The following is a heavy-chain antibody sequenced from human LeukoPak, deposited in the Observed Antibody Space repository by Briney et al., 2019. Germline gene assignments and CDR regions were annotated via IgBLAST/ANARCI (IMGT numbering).Heavy chain of an antibody. V-gene: IGHV4-30-2*01. CDR3: ARRTPYYDFWGGPSGAFDT. J-gene: IGHJ3*02. D-gene: IGHD3-3*01. Sequence: SQTLSLTCTVSGGSISSGGYYWSWIRQPPGKGLEWIGYIFHTGNTYYNPSLKSRVTISVDTSKNQFSLKLSSVTAADTAVYYCARRTPYYDFWGGPSGAFDTWGQGTMVTVSS. CDR1: GGSISSGGYY. CDR2: IFHTGNT.